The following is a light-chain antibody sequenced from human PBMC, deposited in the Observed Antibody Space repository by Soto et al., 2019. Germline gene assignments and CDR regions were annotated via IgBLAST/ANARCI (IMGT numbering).Light chain of an antibody. Sequence: EIVLTQSPGTLSLSPGERATLSCRASQSVSSSYLAWYQQKLGQAPRLPIYGASSRATGIPDRFSGSGSGTDFTLTISRLEPEDFAVYYCQQYGSSPRTFGQGTKVDIK. CDR3: QQYGSSPRT. V-gene: IGKV3-20*01. CDR1: QSVSSSY. CDR2: GAS. J-gene: IGKJ1*01.